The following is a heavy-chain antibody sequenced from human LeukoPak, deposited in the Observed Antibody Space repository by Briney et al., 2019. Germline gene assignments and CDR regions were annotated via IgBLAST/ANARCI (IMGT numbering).Heavy chain of an antibody. D-gene: IGHD4-17*01. J-gene: IGHJ4*02. CDR1: GGSISSSSYY. Sequence: PSETLSLTCTVSGGSISSSSYYWGWIRQPPGKGLEWIGSIYYSGSTYYNPSLKSRVTISVDTSKNQFSLKLSSVTAADTAVYYCARERTVTYYFDYWGQGTLVTVSS. CDR3: ARERTVTYYFDY. V-gene: IGHV4-39*07. CDR2: IYYSGST.